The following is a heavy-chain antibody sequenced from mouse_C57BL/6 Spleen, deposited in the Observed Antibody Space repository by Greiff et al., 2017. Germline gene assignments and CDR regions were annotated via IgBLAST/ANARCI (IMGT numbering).Heavy chain of an antibody. CDR1: GSTFTDYE. D-gene: IGHD2-4*01. Sequence: QVQLKQSGAELVRPGASVTLSCKASGSTFTDYEMHWVKQPPVHGLEWLGAIDPETGGPAYNQKVKGKAILTADKASSTAYMEILSLTSEDSAVYYCTKYDYLAWFAYWGQGTLVTVSA. CDR3: TKYDYLAWFAY. V-gene: IGHV1-15*01. J-gene: IGHJ3*01. CDR2: IDPETGGP.